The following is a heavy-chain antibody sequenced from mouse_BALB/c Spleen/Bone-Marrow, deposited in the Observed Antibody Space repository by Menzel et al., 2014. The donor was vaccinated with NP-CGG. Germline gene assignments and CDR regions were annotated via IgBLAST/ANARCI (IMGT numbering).Heavy chain of an antibody. J-gene: IGHJ4*01. CDR3: ARDYYGSSYAMDY. CDR2: TNSNGGST. V-gene: IGHV5-6-3*01. D-gene: IGHD1-1*01. Sequence: EVQGVESGGGLVQPGGSLKLSCAASGFTFSSYGMSWVRQTPDKRLELVATTNSNGGSTYYPDSVKGRFTISRDNAKNTLYLQMSSVESEDTAMYYCARDYYGSSYAMDYWGQGTSVTVSS. CDR1: GFTFSSYG.